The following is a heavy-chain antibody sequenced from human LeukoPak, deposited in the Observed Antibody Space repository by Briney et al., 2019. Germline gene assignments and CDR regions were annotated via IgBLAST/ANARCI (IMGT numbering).Heavy chain of an antibody. CDR2: IKEDGTET. V-gene: IGHV3-7*03. Sequence: GSLRLSCAASGFMFSSNWMSWVRLAPGKGLEWVANIKEDGTETYYVDSVKGRFTISRDNAKNSLYLQMNSLRVEDTAVYYCAKEGRSLQTYWGQGTLVAVSS. D-gene: IGHD5-24*01. CDR3: AKEGRSLQTY. CDR1: GFMFSSNW. J-gene: IGHJ4*02.